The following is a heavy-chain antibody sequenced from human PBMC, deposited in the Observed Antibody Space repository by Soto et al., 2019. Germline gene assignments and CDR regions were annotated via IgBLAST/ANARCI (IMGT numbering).Heavy chain of an antibody. Sequence: GGSLRLSCAASGFTFSDYYMSWIRQAPGKGLEWVSYISSSSSYTNYADSVKGRFTISRDNAKNSLYLQMNSLRAEDTAVYYCARETGTTPLDYWGQGTLVTVSS. CDR3: ARETGTTPLDY. V-gene: IGHV3-11*06. CDR1: GFTFSDYY. J-gene: IGHJ4*02. CDR2: ISSSSSYT. D-gene: IGHD1-1*01.